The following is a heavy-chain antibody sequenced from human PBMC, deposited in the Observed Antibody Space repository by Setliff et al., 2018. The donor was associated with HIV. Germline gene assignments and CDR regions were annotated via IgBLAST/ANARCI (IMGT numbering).Heavy chain of an antibody. D-gene: IGHD3-22*01. Sequence: LRLSWAASEFAFSNYWMSWVRQAPGKGLEWVANIKPDGSERYYIDSVKGRFTISRDNARNSVYLQMNSLRAEDTAVYYCAGSRGYFVQADWGQGTLVTVSS. J-gene: IGHJ4*02. CDR3: AGSRGYFVQAD. V-gene: IGHV3-7*01. CDR2: IKPDGSER. CDR1: EFAFSNYW.